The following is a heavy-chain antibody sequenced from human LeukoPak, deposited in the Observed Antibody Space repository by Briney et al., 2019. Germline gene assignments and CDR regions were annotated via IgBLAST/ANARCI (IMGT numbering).Heavy chain of an antibody. D-gene: IGHD2-15*01. CDR2: IYYSGST. J-gene: IGHJ4*02. V-gene: IGHV4-59*08. CDR3: ARLEEGCSGGSCYSLDY. CDR1: GGSIRSYY. Sequence: SETLSLTCSVSGGSIRSYYWSWIRQPPGKGLEWIGYIYYSGSTNYNPSLKSRVTISVDTSKNQFSLKLSSVTAADTAVYYCARLEEGCSGGSCYSLDYWGQGTLVTVSS.